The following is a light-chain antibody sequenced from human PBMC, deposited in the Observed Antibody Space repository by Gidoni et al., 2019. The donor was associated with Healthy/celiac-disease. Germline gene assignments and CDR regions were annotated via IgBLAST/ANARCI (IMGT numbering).Light chain of an antibody. J-gene: IGKJ5*01. CDR3: QQRSNWPPL. Sequence: EIVLTQSPATLSLSPGERATLSCRASQGVSSYLAWYQQKPGQAPRLLIYDASNRATGIPARFSGSGSGTDFTLTISSLEPEDFAVYYCQQRSNWPPLFGQGTRLEIK. CDR1: QGVSSY. V-gene: IGKV3-11*01. CDR2: DAS.